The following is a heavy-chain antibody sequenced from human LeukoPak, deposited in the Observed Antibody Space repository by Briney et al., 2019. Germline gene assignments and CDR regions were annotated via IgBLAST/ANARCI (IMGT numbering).Heavy chain of an antibody. CDR3: TRDPPNDQSYDV. D-gene: IGHD1-1*01. Sequence: PSQTLSLTCAIFGDSVSNNGAAWNWIRQSPSRGFEWLGRTYYRSKWFYDCAVSVRSRIIISPDTFQNQFSLQLSSMTPDDTAVYYCTRDPPNDQSYDVWGQGTLVTVSS. CDR2: TYYRSKWFY. CDR1: GDSVSNNGAA. V-gene: IGHV6-1*01. J-gene: IGHJ4*02.